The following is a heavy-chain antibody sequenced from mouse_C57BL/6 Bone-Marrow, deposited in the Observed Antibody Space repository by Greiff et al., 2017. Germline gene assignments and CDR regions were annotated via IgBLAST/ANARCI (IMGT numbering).Heavy chain of an antibody. CDR2: IDPETGGT. Sequence: VQLQESGAELVRPGASVTLSCKASGYTFTDYEMHWVKQTPVHGLEWIGAIDPETGGTAYNQKFKGKAILTADKSSSTAYMELRSLTSEDSAVYYCTRSHWDEDHWGQGTTLTVSS. V-gene: IGHV1-15*01. J-gene: IGHJ2*01. D-gene: IGHD4-1*01. CDR3: TRSHWDEDH. CDR1: GYTFTDYE.